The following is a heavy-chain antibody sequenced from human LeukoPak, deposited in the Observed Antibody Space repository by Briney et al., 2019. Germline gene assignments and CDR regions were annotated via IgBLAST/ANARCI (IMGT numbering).Heavy chain of an antibody. CDR2: ISGSGGST. CDR3: AKGGVYGDYYFDY. Sequence: GGSLRLSCAASGFTFSNYAMSWVRQAPGKGLEWVSGISGSGGSTYYADSVKGHFTISRDNSKNTLYLQMNSLRAEDTAIYYCAKGGVYGDYYFDYWGQGTLVTVSS. CDR1: GFTFSNYA. J-gene: IGHJ4*02. V-gene: IGHV3-23*01. D-gene: IGHD4-17*01.